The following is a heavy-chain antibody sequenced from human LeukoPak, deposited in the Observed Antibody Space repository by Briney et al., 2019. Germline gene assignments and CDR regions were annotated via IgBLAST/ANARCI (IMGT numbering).Heavy chain of an antibody. Sequence: PSETLSLTCTVSGGSISSSSYYWGWIRQPPGKGLERIGSIYYSGSTYYNPSLKSRVTISVDTSKNQFSLKLSSVTAADTAVYYCARDLGGSFDAGFDYWGQGTLVTVSS. CDR3: ARDLGGSFDAGFDY. CDR1: GGSISSSSYY. J-gene: IGHJ4*02. CDR2: IYYSGST. D-gene: IGHD1-26*01. V-gene: IGHV4-39*07.